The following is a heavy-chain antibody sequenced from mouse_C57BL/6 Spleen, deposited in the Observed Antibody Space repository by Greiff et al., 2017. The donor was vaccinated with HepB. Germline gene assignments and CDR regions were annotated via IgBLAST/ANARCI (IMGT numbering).Heavy chain of an antibody. D-gene: IGHD1-1*01. CDR3: ARKGGYYGSSYDYFDY. CDR2: IWSGGST. CDR1: GFSLTSYG. Sequence: VQVVESGPGLVQPSQSLSITCTVSGFSLTSYGVHWVRQSPGKGLEWLGVIWSGGSTDYNAAFISRLSISKDNSKSQVFFKMNSLQADDTAIYYCARKGGYYGSSYDYFDYWGQGTTLTVSS. J-gene: IGHJ2*01. V-gene: IGHV2-2*01.